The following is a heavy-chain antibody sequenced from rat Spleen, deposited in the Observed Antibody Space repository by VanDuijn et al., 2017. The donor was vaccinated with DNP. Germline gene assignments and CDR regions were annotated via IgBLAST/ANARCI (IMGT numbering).Heavy chain of an antibody. V-gene: IGHV3-1*01. CDR2: ISYSGNT. CDR3: ARWVRYFDY. CDR1: GYSISSNY. J-gene: IGHJ2*01. Sequence: EVQLQESGPGLVKPSQSLSLTCSVTGYSISSNYWGWVRKFPGNNMEWMGYISYSGNTRYNPSLKSRISITRDTSENQFFLHLNSVTTEETATYFCARWVRYFDYWGQGVMVTVSS. D-gene: IGHD1-1*01.